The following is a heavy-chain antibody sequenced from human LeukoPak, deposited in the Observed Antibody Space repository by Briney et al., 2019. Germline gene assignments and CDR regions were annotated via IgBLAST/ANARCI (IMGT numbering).Heavy chain of an antibody. CDR1: GYTFTGYY. CDR2: INPDSGGT. CDR3: ASVASSSWYTGNWYDP. V-gene: IGHV1-2*02. Sequence: ASVKVSCKASGYTFTGYYMHWVRQAPGQGLEWMGWINPDSGGTIYAQNFQGRVTMTRDTSISTAYMELSSLRSDDTAVYYCASVASSSWYTGNWYDPWGQGTLVTVSS. D-gene: IGHD6-13*01. J-gene: IGHJ5*02.